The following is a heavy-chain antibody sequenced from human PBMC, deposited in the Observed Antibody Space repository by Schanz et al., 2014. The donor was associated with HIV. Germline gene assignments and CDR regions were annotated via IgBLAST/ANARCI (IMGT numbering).Heavy chain of an antibody. D-gene: IGHD6-6*01. CDR3: ARFRTSSSSFYFYYYGLDV. CDR2: IIPLFGAT. J-gene: IGHJ6*02. Sequence: QVQLVQSGAEVKKPGSSVKVSCKASGGTFSIYAISWVRQAPGQGLEWVGGIIPLFGATNYAPKFQDRVTIIADEAASTAYMELNSLRSEDTAVYYCARFRTSSSSFYFYYYGLDVWGQGTTVAVSS. V-gene: IGHV1-69*01. CDR1: GGTFSIYA.